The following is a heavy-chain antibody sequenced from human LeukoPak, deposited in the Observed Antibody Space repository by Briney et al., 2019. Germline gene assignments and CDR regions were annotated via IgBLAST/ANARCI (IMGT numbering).Heavy chain of an antibody. CDR2: MNPNSGNT. V-gene: IGHV1-8*03. CDR1: GYTFTSYD. D-gene: IGHD3-3*01. CDR3: ARATYYDFWSGYYMRAFDI. Sequence: VASVKVSCKASGYTFTSYDINWVRQATGQGLEWMGWMNPNSGNTGYAQKFQGRVTITRNTSISTAYMELSSLRSEDTAVYYCARATYYDFWSGYYMRAFDIWGQGTMVTVSS. J-gene: IGHJ3*02.